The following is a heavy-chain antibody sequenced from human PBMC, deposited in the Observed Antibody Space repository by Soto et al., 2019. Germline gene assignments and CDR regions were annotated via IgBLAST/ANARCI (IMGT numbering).Heavy chain of an antibody. V-gene: IGHV3-23*01. D-gene: IGHD1-26*01. J-gene: IGHJ5*01. CDR1: GFTFSSYG. CDR2: ITDGGGNT. CDR3: DNEIVWATTDSWFDY. Sequence: GGSLRLSGSASGFTFSSYGMNWVRQAPGKGLEWVAAITDGGGNTYYADSVKGRFTISRDNSKNTLYLQMNSLRAEDTAVYYCDNEIVWATTDSWFDYWGQGTLVTVSS.